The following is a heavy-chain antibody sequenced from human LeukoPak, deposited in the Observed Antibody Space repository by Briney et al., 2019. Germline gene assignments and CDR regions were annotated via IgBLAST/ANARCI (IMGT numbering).Heavy chain of an antibody. CDR1: GYTFTDSY. CDR3: ARSRSHAY. CDR2: INPTSGGA. J-gene: IGHJ4*02. V-gene: IGHV1-2*02. D-gene: IGHD6-13*01. Sequence: GASVKVSCKASGYTFTDSYIHWVRQAPGQGLEWMGCINPTSGGATYAQKFQGRVTMTRDTSITTSYVELSSLTSDDTAVYYCARSRSHAYWGQGTLVTVSS.